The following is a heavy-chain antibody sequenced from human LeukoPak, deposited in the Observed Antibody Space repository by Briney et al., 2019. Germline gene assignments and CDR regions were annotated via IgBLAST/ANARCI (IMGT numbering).Heavy chain of an antibody. CDR3: ARNPGGIGDY. D-gene: IGHD4-23*01. Sequence: GGSLRLSCAASGFTFSSYEMNWVRQAPGKGLEWVSHISNSGGSIYYADSVKGRFTVSRDNAKNSLYLQMNSLRDEDTAVYYCARNPGGIGDYWGQGTLVTVSS. CDR2: ISNSGGSI. J-gene: IGHJ4*02. CDR1: GFTFSSYE. V-gene: IGHV3-48*03.